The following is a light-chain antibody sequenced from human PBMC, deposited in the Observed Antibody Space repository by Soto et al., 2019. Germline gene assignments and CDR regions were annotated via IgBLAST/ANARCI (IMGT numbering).Light chain of an antibody. CDR1: QSVSSSY. CDR2: GES. V-gene: IGKV3-20*01. CDR3: QQYGSSPSGALT. Sequence: EIVLTQSPGTLSLSPGERATLSCRASQSVSSSYLDWYQQKPGQAPRLLIYGESSRATCIPDRFSGSGSGTDFTLTISRLEPEDFAVYYCQQYGSSPSGALTLGGGTKVEIK. J-gene: IGKJ4*01.